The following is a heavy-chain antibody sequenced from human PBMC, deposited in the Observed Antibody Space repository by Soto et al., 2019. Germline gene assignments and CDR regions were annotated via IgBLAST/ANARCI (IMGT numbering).Heavy chain of an antibody. CDR3: AKSTIATLPYYFDY. CDR2: ISGSGGGT. V-gene: IGHV3-23*01. CDR1: GFTFSDYA. D-gene: IGHD6-6*01. J-gene: IGHJ4*02. Sequence: GGSLRLSCAATGFTFSDYAMTWVRQVPGKGLEWVSAISGSGGGTYYADSVKGRFTISRDNSKNTLYLQMNSLGADDTAVYYCAKSTIATLPYYFDYWGQGTLVTAPQ.